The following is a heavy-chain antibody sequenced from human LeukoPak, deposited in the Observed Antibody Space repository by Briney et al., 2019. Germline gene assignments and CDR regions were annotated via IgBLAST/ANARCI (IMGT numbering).Heavy chain of an antibody. CDR1: GFTFSSYA. Sequence: PGGSLRLSCAASGFTFSSYAMHWVRQAPGKGLEWVAVISYDGSNKYYADSVKGRFTISRDNSKNTLYLQMNSLRAEDTAVYYCARDHGPWGQGTLVTVSS. J-gene: IGHJ5*02. V-gene: IGHV3-30-3*01. CDR3: ARDHGP. CDR2: ISYDGSNK.